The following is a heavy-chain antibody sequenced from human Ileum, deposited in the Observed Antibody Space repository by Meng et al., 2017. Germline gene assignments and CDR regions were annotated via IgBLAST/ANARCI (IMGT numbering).Heavy chain of an antibody. V-gene: IGHV4-61*08. Sequence: QGPLQEPGPGLVRPSETLSLICTVSGGSVSRAGYQWGWIRQPPGKGLEWIGYASTNYNPSLKSRVTISLDTSRNQFSLSLSSVTAADTAVYYCARDHMGSLDYWGQGILVTVSS. CDR3: ARDHMGSLDY. CDR1: GGSVSRAGYQ. J-gene: IGHJ4*02. CDR2: AST. D-gene: IGHD1-26*01.